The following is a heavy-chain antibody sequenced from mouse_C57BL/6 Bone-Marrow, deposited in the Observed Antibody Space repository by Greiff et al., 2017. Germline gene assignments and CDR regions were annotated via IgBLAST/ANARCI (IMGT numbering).Heavy chain of an antibody. D-gene: IGHD2-4*01. CDR1: GFTFSSYA. CDR2: ISDGGSYT. Sequence: EVQVVESGGGLVKPGGSLKLSCAASGFTFSSYAMSWVRQTPEKRLEWVATISDGGSYTYYPDNVKGRFTISRDNAKNNLYLHMSHLKSEDTAMYYCARDDYGIWYFDVWGTGTTVTVSS. V-gene: IGHV5-4*01. CDR3: ARDDYGIWYFDV. J-gene: IGHJ1*03.